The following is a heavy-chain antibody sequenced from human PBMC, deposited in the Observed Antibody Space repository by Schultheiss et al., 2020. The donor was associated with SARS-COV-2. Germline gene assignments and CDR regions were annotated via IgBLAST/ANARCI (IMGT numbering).Heavy chain of an antibody. CDR3: ARGGKPLRGGHSEDYFDY. CDR2: INHSGST. CDR1: GGSFSGYY. D-gene: IGHD4-23*01. V-gene: IGHV4-34*09. J-gene: IGHJ4*02. Sequence: SETLSLTCAVYGGSFSGYYWSWIRQPPGKGLEWIGEINHSGSTYYNPSLKSRVTISVDTSKNQFSLKLSSVTAADTAVYYCARGGKPLRGGHSEDYFDYWGQGTLVTVSS.